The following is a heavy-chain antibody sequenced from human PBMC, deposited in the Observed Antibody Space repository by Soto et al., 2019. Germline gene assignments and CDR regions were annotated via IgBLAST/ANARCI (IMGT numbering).Heavy chain of an antibody. CDR3: ARKQPWFQIGWAWALDI. Sequence: QVQLVQSGAEVKKPGASVKVSCRASGYTFTTYTLLWVRQAPGQRLEWMAWINPGNGDTKYSQNFQGRVTATRDTSASTAYMEMSSLRSEDTATYYCARKQPWFQIGWAWALDIWGQGTMVTVSS. CDR2: INPGNGDT. D-gene: IGHD5-18*01. V-gene: IGHV1-3*01. CDR1: GYTFTTYT. J-gene: IGHJ3*02.